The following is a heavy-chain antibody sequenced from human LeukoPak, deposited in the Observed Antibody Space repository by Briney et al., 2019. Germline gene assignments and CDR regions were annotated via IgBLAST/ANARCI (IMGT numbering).Heavy chain of an antibody. D-gene: IGHD5-24*01. V-gene: IGHV1-69*04. J-gene: IGHJ4*02. CDR3: AKGQSEQFDY. CDR2: IIPILGIA. Sequence: SVKVSCKASGGTFSSYAISWVRQAPGQGLEWMGRIIPILGIANYAQKFQGRVTITADKSTSTAYMELSSLRAEDTAVYYCAKGQSEQFDYWGQGTLVTVSS. CDR1: GGTFSSYA.